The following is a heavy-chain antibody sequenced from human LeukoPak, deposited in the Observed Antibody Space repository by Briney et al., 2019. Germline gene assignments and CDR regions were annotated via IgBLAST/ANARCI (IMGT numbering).Heavy chain of an antibody. J-gene: IGHJ4*02. D-gene: IGHD6-19*01. Sequence: PSETLSLTCAVYGGSFSGYYWSWIRQPPGKGLEWIGEINHSGSTNYNPSLKSRVTISVDTSKNQFSLKLSSVTAADTAVYYCARTRWLDAFDYWSQGTLVTVSS. CDR2: INHSGST. V-gene: IGHV4-34*01. CDR3: ARTRWLDAFDY. CDR1: GGSFSGYY.